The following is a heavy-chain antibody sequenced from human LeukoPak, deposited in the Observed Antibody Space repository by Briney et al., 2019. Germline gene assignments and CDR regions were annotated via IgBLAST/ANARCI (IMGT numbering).Heavy chain of an antibody. V-gene: IGHV1-2*02. CDR1: GYTFTGCY. CDR3: ARDRLEATNHYYYYYGMDV. Sequence: ASVKVSCKASGYTFTGCYMHWVRQAPGQGLEWVGWINPNSGGTNYAQKFQGRVTMTRDTSISTAYMELSRLRSDDTAVYYCARDRLEATNHYYYYYGMDVWGQGTTVTVSS. J-gene: IGHJ6*02. D-gene: IGHD5-12*01. CDR2: INPNSGGT.